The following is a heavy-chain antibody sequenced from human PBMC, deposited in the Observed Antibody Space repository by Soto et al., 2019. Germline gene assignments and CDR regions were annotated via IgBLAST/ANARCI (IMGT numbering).Heavy chain of an antibody. V-gene: IGHV3-30*18. CDR3: AKERYGQLWLEDYGLDV. CDR1: GFTFSSYG. Sequence: QVQLVESGGGVVQSGRSLRLSCAASGFTFSSYGIQWVRQAPGKGLEWVALISDDGSNKYYADSVKGRFTTSRDNSKNTLYLQMNSLRPEDTAVYYCAKERYGQLWLEDYGLDVWGQGTTVTVSS. D-gene: IGHD3-10*01. CDR2: ISDDGSNK. J-gene: IGHJ6*02.